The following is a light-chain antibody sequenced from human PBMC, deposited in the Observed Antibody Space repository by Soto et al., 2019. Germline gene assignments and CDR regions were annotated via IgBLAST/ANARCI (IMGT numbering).Light chain of an antibody. J-gene: IGKJ5*01. CDR2: GAS. CDR3: QHYGSSSPIT. CDR1: QSVNTMY. V-gene: IGKV3-20*01. Sequence: EIVLTQSPGTLSLSPGERATLSCRTSQSVNTMYLAWYQQKPGLAPRLLIYGASTRATGIPDRFSGSGSGKDFTLTISRLEPEDFAVYYCQHYGSSSPITFGQGTRLEIK.